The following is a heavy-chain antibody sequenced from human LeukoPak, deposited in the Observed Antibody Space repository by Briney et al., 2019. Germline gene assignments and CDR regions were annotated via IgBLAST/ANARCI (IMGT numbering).Heavy chain of an antibody. J-gene: IGHJ4*02. CDR3: ARDGRGVIYDY. D-gene: IGHD3-10*01. CDR2: IIPIFGTA. CDR1: GGTFSSYA. Sequence: SVKVSCKASGGTFSSYAISWVRQAPGQGLEWMGGIIPIFGTANYAQKFQGRVTITAGKSTSTAYMELSSLRSEDTAVYYCARDGRGVIYDYWGQGTLVTVSS. V-gene: IGHV1-69*06.